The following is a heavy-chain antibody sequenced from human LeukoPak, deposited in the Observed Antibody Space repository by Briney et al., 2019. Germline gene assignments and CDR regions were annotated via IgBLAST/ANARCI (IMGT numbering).Heavy chain of an antibody. CDR3: ARDPPYYYGSGSSLDNWFDP. CDR2: IIPIRGIA. J-gene: IGHJ5*02. CDR1: GGTFSSYT. Sequence: SVKVSCKASGGTFSSYTISWVRQAPGQGLEWMGRIIPIRGIANYAQKFQGRVTITADKSTSTAYMELSSLRSEDTAVYYCARDPPYYYGSGSSLDNWFDPWGQGTLVTVSS. D-gene: IGHD3-10*01. V-gene: IGHV1-69*04.